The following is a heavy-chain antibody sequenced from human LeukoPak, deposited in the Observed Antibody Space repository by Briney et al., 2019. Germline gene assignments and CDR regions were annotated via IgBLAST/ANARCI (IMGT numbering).Heavy chain of an antibody. CDR1: GFIFDDYA. CDR3: AKDNTPPSDDSSTGGAFDI. CDR2: ISWDGGST. V-gene: IGHV3-43D*03. D-gene: IGHD2-2*01. J-gene: IGHJ3*02. Sequence: GGSLRLSCAASGFIFDDYAMHWVRQAPGKGLEWVSLISWDGGSTYYADSVKGRFTISRDNSKNSLYLQMNSLRAEDAALYYCAKDNTPPSDDSSTGGAFDIWGQGTMVTVSS.